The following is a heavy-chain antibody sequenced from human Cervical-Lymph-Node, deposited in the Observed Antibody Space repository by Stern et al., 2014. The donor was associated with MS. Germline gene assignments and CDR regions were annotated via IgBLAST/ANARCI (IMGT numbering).Heavy chain of an antibody. CDR3: ARGGEYCSGSRCYPFLDY. J-gene: IGHJ4*02. CDR2: IYHTGSV. Sequence: QVQLQESGPGLVKPSETLSLTCTVSGGSLRSYYWNWIRQAPGKRLEWLGVIYHTGSVNFNPYRSSRVAMSVDTSKNQFSLTVSSVTAADTAVYYCARGGEYCSGSRCYPFLDYWGQGTLVTVSS. V-gene: IGHV4-59*01. D-gene: IGHD2-15*01. CDR1: GGSLRSYY.